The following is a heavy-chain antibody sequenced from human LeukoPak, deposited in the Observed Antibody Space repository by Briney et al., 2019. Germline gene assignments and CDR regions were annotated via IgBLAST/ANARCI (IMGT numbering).Heavy chain of an antibody. CDR2: IYTSGST. CDR3: AREGYDSSGYYYLSYYYYMDV. V-gene: IGHV4-4*07. J-gene: IGHJ6*03. Sequence: PSETLSLTCTVSGGSISSYYWGWIRQPAGKGLEWIGRIYTSGSTNYNPSLKSRVTMSVDTSKNQFSLKLSSVTAADTAVYYCAREGYDSSGYYYLSYYYYMDVWGKGTTVTISS. CDR1: GGSISSYY. D-gene: IGHD3-22*01.